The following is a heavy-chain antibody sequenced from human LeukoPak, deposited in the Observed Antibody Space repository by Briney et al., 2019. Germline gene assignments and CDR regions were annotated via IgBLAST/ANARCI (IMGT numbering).Heavy chain of an antibody. D-gene: IGHD2-2*01. CDR2: INPNSGGT. CDR1: GYTFTGYY. CDR3: ARDHIVVVPAANTSDYYYYYGMDV. J-gene: IGHJ6*02. V-gene: IGHV1-2*02. Sequence: ASVKVSCKASGYTFTGYYMHWVRQAPGQGLEWMGWINPNSGGTNYAQKFQGRVTMTRDTSISTAYMELSRLRSDDMAVYYCARDHIVVVPAANTSDYYYYYGMDVWGQGTTVTVSS.